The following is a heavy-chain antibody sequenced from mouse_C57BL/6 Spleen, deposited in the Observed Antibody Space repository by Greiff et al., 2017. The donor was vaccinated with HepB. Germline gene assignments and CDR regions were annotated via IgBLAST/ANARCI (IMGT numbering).Heavy chain of an antibody. V-gene: IGHV5-17*01. CDR3: ARPYDYSYYYAMDY. CDR2: ISSGSSTI. CDR1: GFTFSDYG. D-gene: IGHD2-4*01. Sequence: EVQGVESGGGLVKPGGSLKLSCAASGFTFSDYGMHWVRQAPEKGLEWVAYISSGSSTIYYADTVKGRFTISRDNAKNTLFLQMTSLRSEDTAMYYCARPYDYSYYYAMDYWGQGTSVTVSS. J-gene: IGHJ4*01.